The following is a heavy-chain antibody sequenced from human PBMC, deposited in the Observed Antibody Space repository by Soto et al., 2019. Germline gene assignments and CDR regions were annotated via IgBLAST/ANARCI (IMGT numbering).Heavy chain of an antibody. D-gene: IGHD6-6*01. CDR2: IYYSGST. CDR1: GGSISSGDYY. Sequence: QVQLQESGPGLVKPSQTLSLTCTVSGGSISSGDYYWSWIRQPPGKGLEWIGYIYYSGSTYYNPSLKSRVTISVDTSKNQFSLKLSSVTAADTAVYYCARETSSSSGELYGMDVWGQGTTVTVSS. CDR3: ARETSSSSGELYGMDV. J-gene: IGHJ6*02. V-gene: IGHV4-30-4*01.